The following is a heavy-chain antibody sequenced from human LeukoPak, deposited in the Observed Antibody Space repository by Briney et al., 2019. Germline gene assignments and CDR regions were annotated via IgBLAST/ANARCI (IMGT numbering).Heavy chain of an antibody. D-gene: IGHD1-26*01. CDR1: GYTFTSYY. J-gene: IGHJ4*02. CDR3: ARCRELLDLFDY. Sequence: ASVKVSCKASGYTFTSYYLHWVRQAPGQGLEWMGWISAYNGNTNYAQKLQGRVTMTTDTSTSTAYMELRSLRSDDTAVYYCARCRELLDLFDYWGQGTLVTVSS. V-gene: IGHV1-18*04. CDR2: ISAYNGNT.